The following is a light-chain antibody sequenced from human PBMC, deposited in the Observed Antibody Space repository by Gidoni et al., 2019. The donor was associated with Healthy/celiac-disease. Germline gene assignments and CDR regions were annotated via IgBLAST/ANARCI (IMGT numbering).Light chain of an antibody. V-gene: IGKV3-15*01. CDR1: KSVSSN. J-gene: IGKJ1*01. Sequence: EIVMTQSPATLSVSPGERATLSCRASKSVSSNLDWYQQKTGQAPRLLIYGASTRATGIPARFSGSGSGKEFTLTISSLQSEDFAVYYCQQYNNWPWTFGQGTKVEIK. CDR3: QQYNNWPWT. CDR2: GAS.